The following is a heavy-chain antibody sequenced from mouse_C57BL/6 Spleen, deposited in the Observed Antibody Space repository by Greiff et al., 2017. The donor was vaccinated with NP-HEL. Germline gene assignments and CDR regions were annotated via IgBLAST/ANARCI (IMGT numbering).Heavy chain of an antibody. CDR3: ARGWDYGSTYWYFDV. Sequence: EVKLQESGGGLVKPGGSLKLSCAASGFTFSSYAMSWVRQTPEKRLEWVATISDGGSYTYYPDNVKGRFTISRDNAKNNLYLQMSHLKSEDTAMYYCARGWDYGSTYWYFDVWGTGTTVTVSS. CDR2: ISDGGSYT. J-gene: IGHJ1*03. CDR1: GFTFSSYA. D-gene: IGHD1-1*01. V-gene: IGHV5-4*03.